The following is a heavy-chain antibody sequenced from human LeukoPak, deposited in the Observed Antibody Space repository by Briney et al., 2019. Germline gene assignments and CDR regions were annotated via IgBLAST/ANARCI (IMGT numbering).Heavy chain of an antibody. D-gene: IGHD3-22*01. J-gene: IGHJ4*02. CDR1: GFTFSDYY. CDR3: ARVFGDYYDSSGYGDYFDY. CDR2: ISSSGSTI. Sequence: GGSLRLSCAASGFTFSDYYMSWIRQAPGKGLEWVSYISSSGSTIYYADSVKGRFTISRDNAKNSLYPQMNSLRAEDTAVYYCARVFGDYYDSSGYGDYFDYWGQGTLVTVSS. V-gene: IGHV3-11*01.